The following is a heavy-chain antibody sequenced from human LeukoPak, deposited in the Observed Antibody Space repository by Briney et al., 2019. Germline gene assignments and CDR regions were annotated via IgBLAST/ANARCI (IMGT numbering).Heavy chain of an antibody. Sequence: SETLSLTCTVSGGSISSYYWSWIRQPPGKGLEWIGYIYYSGSTNYNPSLKSRVTISVDTSKNQFSLKLSSVTAADTAVYYCARLPYYDFWSGYYEGPYFDYWGQGTLVTVSS. J-gene: IGHJ4*02. CDR2: IYYSGST. CDR1: GGSISSYY. CDR3: ARLPYYDFWSGYYEGPYFDY. V-gene: IGHV4-59*08. D-gene: IGHD3-3*01.